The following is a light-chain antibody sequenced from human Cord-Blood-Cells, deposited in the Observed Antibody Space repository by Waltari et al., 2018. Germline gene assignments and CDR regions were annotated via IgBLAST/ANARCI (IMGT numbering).Light chain of an antibody. Sequence: DIQMTQSPSSLSAYVGDRVTITCRASQSISSYLNWYQQKPGKAPKLLIYAESSLQSGVPSSFSGSGSGTDFTLTISSLQPEDFATYYCQQSYSTPPTFGQGTKVEIK. CDR3: QQSYSTPPT. CDR2: AES. J-gene: IGKJ1*01. V-gene: IGKV1-39*01. CDR1: QSISSY.